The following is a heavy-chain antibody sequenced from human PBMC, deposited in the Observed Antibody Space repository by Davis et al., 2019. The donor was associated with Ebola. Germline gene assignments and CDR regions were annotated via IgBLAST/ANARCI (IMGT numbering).Heavy chain of an antibody. J-gene: IGHJ4*02. CDR3: ARVDSVTYTSLDY. D-gene: IGHD2-2*02. CDR2: INPSGGST. Sequence: ASVKVSCKASGYTFTSYYMHWVRQAPGQGLEWMGIINPSGGSTSYAQKFQGRVTMTRDTSTSTAYMELQRLRSDDTAVYYCARVDSVTYTSLDYWGQGTLVTVSS. V-gene: IGHV1-46*01. CDR1: GYTFTSYY.